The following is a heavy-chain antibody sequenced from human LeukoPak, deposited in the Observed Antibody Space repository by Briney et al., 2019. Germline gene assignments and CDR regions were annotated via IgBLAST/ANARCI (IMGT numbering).Heavy chain of an antibody. D-gene: IGHD3/OR15-3a*01. CDR2: IIGSGGST. J-gene: IGHJ3*02. CDR3: AKFRSWTHDAFDI. CDR1: GFTSSSYA. Sequence: GGSLRLSCAASGFTSSSYAMSWVRQSPEEGLEWVSAIIGSGGSTYYADSVKGRFTISRDNSKNTLYLQMNSLRAEDTAVYYCAKFRSWTHDAFDIWGQGTMVTVSS. V-gene: IGHV3-23*01.